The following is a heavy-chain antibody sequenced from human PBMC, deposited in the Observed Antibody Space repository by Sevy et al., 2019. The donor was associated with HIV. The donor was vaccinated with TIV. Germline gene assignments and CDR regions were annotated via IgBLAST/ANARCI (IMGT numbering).Heavy chain of an antibody. Sequence: ASVKVSCKASGGTFSSYAISWVRQAPGQGLEWMGGIIPIFGTANYAQKFQGRVTITADESTSTAYMGLSSLGSEDTAVYYCARAGAPGDIESAWVDPWGQGTLVTVSS. CDR3: ARAGAPGDIESAWVDP. CDR2: IIPIFGTA. J-gene: IGHJ5*02. V-gene: IGHV1-69*13. CDR1: GGTFSSYA. D-gene: IGHD2-15*01.